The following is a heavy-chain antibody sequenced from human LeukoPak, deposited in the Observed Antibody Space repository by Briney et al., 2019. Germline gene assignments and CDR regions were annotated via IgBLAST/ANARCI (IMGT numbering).Heavy chain of an antibody. CDR1: GFTFSSYS. CDR2: ISSSSSYI. Sequence: GGSLRLSCAASGFTFSSYSMNWVRQAPGKGLEWVSSISSSSSYIYYADSVKGRFTISRDNAKNSLYLQMNSLRAEDTAVYYCAREGQQLVSFDYWGQGTLVTVSS. CDR3: AREGQQLVSFDY. V-gene: IGHV3-21*01. D-gene: IGHD6-13*01. J-gene: IGHJ4*02.